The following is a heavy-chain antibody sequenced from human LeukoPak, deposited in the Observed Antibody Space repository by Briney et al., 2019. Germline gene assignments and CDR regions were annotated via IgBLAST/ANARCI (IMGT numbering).Heavy chain of an antibody. Sequence: PGGSLRLSCVASGFNFSHYDMHWVRQAPGKGLDWVAFIHIDGSNKYYAVSAKGRFTISRDNSKNTLYLQMNSLRTEDTAVYYCAKGDTSWGQGTLVTVTS. D-gene: IGHD2-21*02. CDR1: GFNFSHYD. CDR2: IHIDGSNK. CDR3: AKGDTS. J-gene: IGHJ5*02. V-gene: IGHV3-30*02.